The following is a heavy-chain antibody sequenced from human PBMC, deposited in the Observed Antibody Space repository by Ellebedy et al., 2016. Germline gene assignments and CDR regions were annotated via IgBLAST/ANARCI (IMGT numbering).Heavy chain of an antibody. CDR3: ARLPSGNIFGYFDY. CDR1: GGSVSSGSHY. CDR2: IYHNGGT. J-gene: IGHJ4*02. V-gene: IGHV4-61*01. D-gene: IGHD5-18*01. Sequence: SETLSLTCTVSGGSVSSGSHYWSWIRQSPGTGLEWIGYIYHNGGTNYNPSLQSRVTISIDTSKSEFSLNLSSVTAADTAVYYCARLPSGNIFGYFDYWGQGILVTVSS.